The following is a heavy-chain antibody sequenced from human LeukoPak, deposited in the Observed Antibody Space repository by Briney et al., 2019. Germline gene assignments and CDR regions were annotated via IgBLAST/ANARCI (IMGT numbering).Heavy chain of an antibody. CDR1: GFTFSNYV. J-gene: IGHJ6*03. CDR3: ARSPTYYYMDV. V-gene: IGHV3-30-3*01. CDR2: ISYDGINK. Sequence: GESLRLSCEASGFTFSNYVIHWVRQAPGKGLEWLAVISYDGINKYYADSVKGRFTIFRDQSKTTVDLQMDSLGGADTAVYYCARSPTYYYMDVWGKGTTVTVSS.